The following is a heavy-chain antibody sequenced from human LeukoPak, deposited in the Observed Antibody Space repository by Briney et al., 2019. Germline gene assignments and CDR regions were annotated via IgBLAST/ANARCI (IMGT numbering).Heavy chain of an antibody. CDR1: GFTFSTYW. V-gene: IGHV3-7*01. Sequence: GGSLRLSCAASGFTFSTYWMSWVHQAPGKGLEWVANIKEDGSEKYYGDSVKGRFTISRDNAKNSLYLQMNSLRAEDTAVYYCARDSSGYQWGQGTLVTVSS. D-gene: IGHD3-22*01. CDR3: ARDSSGYQ. J-gene: IGHJ4*02. CDR2: IKEDGSEK.